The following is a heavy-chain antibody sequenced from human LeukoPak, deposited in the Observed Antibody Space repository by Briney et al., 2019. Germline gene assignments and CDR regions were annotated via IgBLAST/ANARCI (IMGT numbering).Heavy chain of an antibody. V-gene: IGHV3-43*02. CDR1: GFTFDGYA. CDR3: AKDIDYCGGDCYSANWFDP. D-gene: IGHD2-21*02. J-gene: IGHJ5*02. CDR2: ISGDGGST. Sequence: GGSLRLSCAASGFTFDGYAMHWVRQAPGKGLEWVSLISGDGGSTYYADSVKGRFTISRDNSKNSLYLQMNSLRTEDTALYYCAKDIDYCGGDCYSANWFDPWGQGTLVTVSS.